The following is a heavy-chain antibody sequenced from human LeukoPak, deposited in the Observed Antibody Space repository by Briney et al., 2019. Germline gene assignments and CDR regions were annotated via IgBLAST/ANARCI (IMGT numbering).Heavy chain of an antibody. D-gene: IGHD2-2*01. V-gene: IGHV4-34*01. CDR3: AGILSSPSSLDY. Sequence: SETLSLTCAVYGGSFSGYYWSGIRQPPGKGLEWVGEINHSGSTNYNPSLKSRVTISGDTSNTHFSLKLSSVTAADTAVYYCAGILSSPSSLDYWGQGTLVTVSS. CDR2: INHSGST. J-gene: IGHJ4*02. CDR1: GGSFSGYY.